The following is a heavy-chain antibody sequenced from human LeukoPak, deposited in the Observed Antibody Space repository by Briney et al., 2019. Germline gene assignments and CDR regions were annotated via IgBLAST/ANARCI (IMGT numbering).Heavy chain of an antibody. Sequence: PGGSLRLSCAASGFTFSSYGMHWVRQAPGKGLEWVAVIWYDGSNKYYADSVKGRFTISRDYSKNTLYLQMNSLRAEDTAVYYCARDQQRIAVAPDAFDIWGQGTMVTVSS. CDR1: GFTFSSYG. J-gene: IGHJ3*02. V-gene: IGHV3-33*01. CDR3: ARDQQRIAVAPDAFDI. D-gene: IGHD6-19*01. CDR2: IWYDGSNK.